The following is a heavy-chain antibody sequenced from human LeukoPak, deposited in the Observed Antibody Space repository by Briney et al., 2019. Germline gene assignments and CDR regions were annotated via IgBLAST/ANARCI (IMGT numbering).Heavy chain of an antibody. V-gene: IGHV4-39*07. J-gene: IGHJ4*02. CDR1: GGSISSSSYY. Sequence: SETLSLTCTVSGGSISSSSYYWGWIRQPPGKGLEWIGSIYYSGSTYYNPSLKSRVTISVDTSKNQFSLKLSSVTAADTAVYYCASQINSSSSGEDYWGQGTLVTVSS. CDR2: IYYSGST. D-gene: IGHD6-6*01. CDR3: ASQINSSSSGEDY.